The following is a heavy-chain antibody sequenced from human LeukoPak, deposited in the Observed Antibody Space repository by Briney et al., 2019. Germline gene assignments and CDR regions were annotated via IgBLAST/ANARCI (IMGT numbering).Heavy chain of an antibody. CDR3: ALVLGGY. CDR1: GFTFSSYS. CDR2: IGGSGGST. Sequence: GGSLRLSCAAPGFTFSSYSMNWVRQAPGKGLEWVSAIGGSGGSTYYADSVKGRFTISRDNSKNTLYLQMNSLRAEDTAVYYCALVLGGYWGQGTLVTVSS. D-gene: IGHD3-10*01. V-gene: IGHV3-23*01. J-gene: IGHJ4*02.